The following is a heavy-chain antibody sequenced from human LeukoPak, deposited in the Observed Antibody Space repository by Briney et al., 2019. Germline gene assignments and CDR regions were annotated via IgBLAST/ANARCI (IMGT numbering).Heavy chain of an antibody. V-gene: IGHV4-59*01. J-gene: IGHJ4*02. D-gene: IGHD6-13*01. CDR1: GGSISSYY. CDR3: ARGSSWSYYFDY. Sequence: SETLSLTCTVSGGSISSYYWSWIRQPPGKGLEWIGYIYYSASTNYNPSLKSRVTISVDTSKNQFSLKLSSVTAADTAVYYCARGSSWSYYFDYWGQGTLVTVSS. CDR2: IYYSAST.